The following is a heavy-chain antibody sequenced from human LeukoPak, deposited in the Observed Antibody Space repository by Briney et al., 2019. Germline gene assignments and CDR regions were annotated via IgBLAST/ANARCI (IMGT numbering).Heavy chain of an antibody. CDR3: ARHGGYDILTGYYEYYFDY. Sequence: SETLSLTCTVSGGSINNYYWSWIRQPPGKGLEWIGYIYYSGSTNYNPSLKSRVTISVDTSKNQFSLKLSSVTAADTAVYYCARHGGYDILTGYYEYYFDYWGQGTLVTVSS. D-gene: IGHD3-9*01. CDR1: GGSINNYY. CDR2: IYYSGST. V-gene: IGHV4-59*08. J-gene: IGHJ4*02.